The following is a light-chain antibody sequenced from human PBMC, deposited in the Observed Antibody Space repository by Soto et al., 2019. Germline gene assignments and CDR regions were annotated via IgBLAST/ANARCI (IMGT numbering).Light chain of an antibody. CDR3: SSYTSSILHA. CDR1: SSDVDTNNY. Sequence: QSVLTQPASVSGSPGQSITISCTGTSSDVDTNNYVSWYQQHPGKAPKLMIYEVINRPPGVSDRFSGSKSGNTASLTISGLQAEDEADYYCSSYTSSILHAFGTGTKVTVL. J-gene: IGLJ1*01. V-gene: IGLV2-14*01. CDR2: EVI.